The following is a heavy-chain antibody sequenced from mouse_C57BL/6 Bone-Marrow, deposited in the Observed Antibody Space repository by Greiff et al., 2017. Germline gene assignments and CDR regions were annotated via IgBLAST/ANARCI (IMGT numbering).Heavy chain of an antibody. CDR1: GYTFTEYT. Sequence: QVHVKQSGAELVKPGASVKLSCKASGYTFTEYTIHWVKQRSGQGLEWIGWFYPGSGSIKYNEKFKDKATLTADKSSSTVYMELSRLTSEDSAVYFCARHLAYYSNYVPFDYWGQGTTLTVSS. CDR3: ARHLAYYSNYVPFDY. D-gene: IGHD2-5*01. CDR2: FYPGSGSI. V-gene: IGHV1-62-2*01. J-gene: IGHJ2*01.